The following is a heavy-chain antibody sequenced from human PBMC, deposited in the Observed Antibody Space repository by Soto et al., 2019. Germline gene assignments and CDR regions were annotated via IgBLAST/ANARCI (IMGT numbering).Heavy chain of an antibody. CDR2: LNHSGTT. CDR3: ERGSSGGYSYGWGSYGYYYYGMDV. J-gene: IGHJ6*02. V-gene: IGHV4-34*01. D-gene: IGHD5-18*01. Sequence: SETLSLTCAVYAGSFSRYYGSWIRQPPGQGLEWIGELNHSGTTNYNPAIQSRVTISVDTSKNQFGRALSSWTAAETAVYNCERGSSGGYSYGWGSYGYYYYGMDVWGQGTTVTVSS. CDR1: AGSFSRYY.